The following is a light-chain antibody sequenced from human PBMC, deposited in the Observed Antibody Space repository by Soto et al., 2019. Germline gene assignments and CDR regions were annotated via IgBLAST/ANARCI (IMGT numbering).Light chain of an antibody. Sequence: EIVMTQSPATLSVSPGERATLSCRASQSVSSNLGWYQQKPGQAPRLLIYGASTRATGIPARFSGSGSGTEFTLTISSLQSEDFAVYYCQQAGTFGPGTKVDIK. V-gene: IGKV3-15*01. CDR2: GAS. CDR3: QQAGT. J-gene: IGKJ3*01. CDR1: QSVSSN.